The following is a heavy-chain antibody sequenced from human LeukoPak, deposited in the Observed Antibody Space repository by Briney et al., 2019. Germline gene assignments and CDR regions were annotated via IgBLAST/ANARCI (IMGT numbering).Heavy chain of an antibody. CDR1: EFTFTSYS. J-gene: IGHJ4*02. V-gene: IGHV3-23*01. CDR2: SGGGGST. CDR3: AKGGKWDVTPFDY. D-gene: IGHD1-26*01. Sequence: GGSLRLSCAASEFTFTSYSMNWVRQAPGKGLEWVSTSGGGGSTYYADSVKGRFTISRDNSKNTLYLQVNSLRAEDTAVYYCAKGGKWDVTPFDYWGQGTLVTVSS.